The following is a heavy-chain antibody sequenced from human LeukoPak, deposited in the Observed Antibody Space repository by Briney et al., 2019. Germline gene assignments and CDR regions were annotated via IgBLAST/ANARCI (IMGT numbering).Heavy chain of an antibody. CDR2: ISSSSSYI. J-gene: IGHJ5*02. Sequence: GGSLRFSCAASGFTFSSYSMNWVRQAPGKGLEWVSSISSSSSYIYYADSVKGRFTISRDNAKNSLYLQMNSLRAEDTAVYYCARVARWQSTGPLLWFDPWGQGTLVTVSS. V-gene: IGHV3-21*01. D-gene: IGHD4-23*01. CDR3: ARVARWQSTGPLLWFDP. CDR1: GFTFSSYS.